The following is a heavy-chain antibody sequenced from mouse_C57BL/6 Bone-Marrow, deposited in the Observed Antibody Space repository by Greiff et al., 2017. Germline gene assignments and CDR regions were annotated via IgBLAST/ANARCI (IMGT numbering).Heavy chain of an antibody. Sequence: QVQLQQSGAELARPGASVKLSCKASGYTFTSYGISWVKQRTGQGLEWIGEIYPRSGNTYYNEKFKDKATLTVDKSSSTAYMQLSSLTSEDSAVYYCARNYDGYPGFAYWGQGTLVTVSA. CDR3: ARNYDGYPGFAY. CDR2: IYPRSGNT. CDR1: GYTFTSYG. V-gene: IGHV1-81*01. D-gene: IGHD2-3*01. J-gene: IGHJ3*01.